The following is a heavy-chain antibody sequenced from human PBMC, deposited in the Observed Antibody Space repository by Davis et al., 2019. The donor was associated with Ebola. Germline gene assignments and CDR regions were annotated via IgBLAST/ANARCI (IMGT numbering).Heavy chain of an antibody. CDR1: GGSFSGYY. CDR2: INHSGST. V-gene: IGHV4-34*01. Sequence: SETLSLTCAVYGGSFSGYYWSWIRQPPGEGLEWIGEINHSGSTNYNPSLKSRVTISVDTSKNQFSLKLSSVTAADTAVYYCARHVGGFGYGSFDIWGQGTMVTVSS. CDR3: ARHVGGFGYGSFDI. D-gene: IGHD2-15*01. J-gene: IGHJ3*02.